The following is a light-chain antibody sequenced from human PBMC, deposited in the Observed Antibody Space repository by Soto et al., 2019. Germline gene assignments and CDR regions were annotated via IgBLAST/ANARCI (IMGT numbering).Light chain of an antibody. CDR3: QQYGNAPPST. J-gene: IGKJ1*01. CDR1: QSLSNDY. CDR2: GAS. Sequence: EIVLTHSPGTLSLSPGETATLSCRASQSLSNDYLAWYQQKPGQAPRLLIHGASRRATGIPDRFSGSGSGTDFTLSISRLEPEDFAVYYCQQYGNAPPSTFGQGTKVDIK. V-gene: IGKV3-20*01.